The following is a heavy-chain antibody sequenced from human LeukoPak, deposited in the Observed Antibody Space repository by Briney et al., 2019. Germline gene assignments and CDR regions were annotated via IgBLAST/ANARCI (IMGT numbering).Heavy chain of an antibody. CDR2: INPDSGDT. Sequence: ASVKVSCKASGYIFTAYYLHWVRQAPGQGLEWMGWINPDSGDTKFAQKFQGRVSMTRDPSISTAYMELSRLKSDDTAVYYCARSNWNYDLPGYYFDYWGQGTLVTVSS. V-gene: IGHV1-2*02. D-gene: IGHD1-7*01. CDR1: GYIFTAYY. J-gene: IGHJ4*02. CDR3: ARSNWNYDLPGYYFDY.